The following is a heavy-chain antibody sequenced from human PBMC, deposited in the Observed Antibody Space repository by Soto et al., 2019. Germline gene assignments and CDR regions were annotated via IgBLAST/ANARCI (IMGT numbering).Heavy chain of an antibody. V-gene: IGHV4-4*02. CDR3: ARSYGWYAIDY. J-gene: IGHJ4*02. CDR1: GDSVSSGFF. D-gene: IGHD6-19*01. Sequence: QVLLQESGPGLVQPSGTLSLSCAVSGDSVSSGFFWGWVRQPPGKGLEWIGDIFQSGSVNYNPSLKSRVTMSIDKSKNQFSLKLNSVTAADTAVYYCARSYGWYAIDYWGQGTLVIVSS. CDR2: IFQSGSV.